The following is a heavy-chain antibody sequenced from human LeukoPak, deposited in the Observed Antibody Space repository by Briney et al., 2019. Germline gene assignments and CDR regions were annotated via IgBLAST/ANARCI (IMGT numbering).Heavy chain of an antibody. V-gene: IGHV3-7*05. CDR3: ARDYGDYGEPLNWFDP. J-gene: IGHJ5*02. Sequence: GGSLRLSCEGTGFSFDNSWMNWVRQAPGKGLEWVANIKSDGSEIYYVDSVKGRFTISRDNAKNSLYLQMNSLRAEDTALYYCARDYGDYGEPLNWFDPWGQGTLVTVSS. D-gene: IGHD4-17*01. CDR1: GFSFDNSW. CDR2: IKSDGSEI.